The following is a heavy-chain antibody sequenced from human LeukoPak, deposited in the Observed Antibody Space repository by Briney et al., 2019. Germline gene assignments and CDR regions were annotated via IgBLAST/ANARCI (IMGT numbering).Heavy chain of an antibody. J-gene: IGHJ4*02. CDR2: ISWNSGSI. Sequence: GRSLRLSCAASGFTFDDYAMHWVRQAPGKGLEWVSGISWNSGSIGYADSVKGRFTISRDNAKNSLYLQMNSLRAEDTALYYCAKDKHSSSRYYFDYWGQGTLVTVS. V-gene: IGHV3-9*01. CDR3: AKDKHSSSRYYFDY. CDR1: GFTFDDYA. D-gene: IGHD6-13*01.